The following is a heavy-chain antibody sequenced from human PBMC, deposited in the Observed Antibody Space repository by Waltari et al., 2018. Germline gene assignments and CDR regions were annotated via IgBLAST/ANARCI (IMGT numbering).Heavy chain of an antibody. J-gene: IGHJ4*02. Sequence: EVQLVQSGAEVKKPGESLKISCKGSGYSFTSYWIGWVRQMPGKGLEWMGIIYPGDSVTRNSPSFQGQGTISADKSISTAYLQWSSLKASDTAMYYCARHFGDSSGWYEGGYYFDYWGQGTLVTVSS. CDR3: ARHFGDSSGWYEGGYYFDY. V-gene: IGHV5-51*01. CDR2: IYPGDSVT. D-gene: IGHD6-19*01. CDR1: GYSFTSYW.